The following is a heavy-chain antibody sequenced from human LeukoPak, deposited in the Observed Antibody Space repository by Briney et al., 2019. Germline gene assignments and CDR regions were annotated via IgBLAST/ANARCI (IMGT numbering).Heavy chain of an antibody. CDR1: GGSVSSGSYY. Sequence: SETLSLTCTVSGGSVSSGSYYWSWIRQPPGKGLEWIGYIYYSGSTNYNPSLKSRVTISVDTSKNQFSLKLSSVTAADTAVYYCARAYYDFWSGQTTNWFDPWGQGTLVTVSS. CDR3: ARAYYDFWSGQTTNWFDP. V-gene: IGHV4-61*01. D-gene: IGHD3-3*01. CDR2: IYYSGST. J-gene: IGHJ5*02.